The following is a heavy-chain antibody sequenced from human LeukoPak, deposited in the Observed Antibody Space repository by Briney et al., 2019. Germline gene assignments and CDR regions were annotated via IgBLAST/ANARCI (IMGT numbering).Heavy chain of an antibody. CDR3: ATGDVYDYVWGSYPRY. J-gene: IGHJ4*02. D-gene: IGHD3-16*01. CDR2: FDPEDGET. CDR1: GYTLTELS. Sequence: ASVKVSCKVSGYTLTELSMHLVRQAPGKGLEWMGGFDPEDGETIYAQKFQGRVTMTEDTSTDTAYMELSSLRSEDTAVYYCATGDVYDYVWGSYPRYWGQGTLVTVSS. V-gene: IGHV1-24*01.